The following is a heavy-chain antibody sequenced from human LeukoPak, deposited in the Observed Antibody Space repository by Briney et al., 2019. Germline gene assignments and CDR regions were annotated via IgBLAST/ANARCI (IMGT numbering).Heavy chain of an antibody. V-gene: IGHV1-69*04. CDR2: IIPILGIA. D-gene: IGHD2-15*01. CDR1: GYTFTNYD. Sequence: SVKVSCKASGYTFTNYDINWVRQAPGQGLEWMGRIIPILGIANYAQKFQGRVTITADKSTSTAYMELSSLRSEDTAVYYCASRENYCSGGSCYRGVWGQGTTVTVSS. CDR3: ASRENYCSGGSCYRGV. J-gene: IGHJ6*02.